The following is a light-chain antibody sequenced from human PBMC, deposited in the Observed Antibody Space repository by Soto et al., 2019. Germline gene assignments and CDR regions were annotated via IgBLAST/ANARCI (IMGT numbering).Light chain of an antibody. V-gene: IGLV2-14*01. J-gene: IGLJ3*02. CDR2: EVS. Sequence: QSALTQPASVSGSPGQSITISCTGTSSDVGGYNYVSWYQQHPGKAPKLMIYEVSNRPSGVSNRFSGSKSGNTASLTISGLQAEDEADYYCSSYTSSSTLFFWLFGGGTKLTVL. CDR1: SSDVGGYNY. CDR3: SSYTSSSTLFFWL.